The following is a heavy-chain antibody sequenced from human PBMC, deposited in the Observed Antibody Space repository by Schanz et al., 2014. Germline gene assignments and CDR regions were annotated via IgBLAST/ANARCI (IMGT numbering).Heavy chain of an antibody. CDR3: AKGQLLSYYFDY. D-gene: IGHD2-21*01. CDR1: GFTFSSYG. V-gene: IGHV3-NL1*01. J-gene: IGHJ4*02. CDR2: IAGDGGGP. Sequence: QVQLVESGGGVVQPGGSLRLSCAASGFTFSSYGMHWVRQAPGKGLEWVAVIAGDGGGPNYVDSVKGRFTISRDNSDNTLYLQMNSLRAEDTAVYYCAKGQLLSYYFDYWGQGTLVTVSS.